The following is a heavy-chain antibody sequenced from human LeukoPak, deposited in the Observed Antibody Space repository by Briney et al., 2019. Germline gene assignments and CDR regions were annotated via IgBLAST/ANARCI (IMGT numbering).Heavy chain of an antibody. J-gene: IGHJ5*02. CDR3: ARAVIAAAGGRFDP. CDR2: IYYIGTA. D-gene: IGHD6-13*01. CDR1: GDSISIGDYR. Sequence: PSETLSLTCSVSGDSISIGDYRWSWIRQSPGKGLEWSGYIYYIGTAYYNPSLRSRVALSADTSKNQFSLKLSSVTAADTAVYYCARAVIAAAGGRFDPWGQGTLVTVSS. V-gene: IGHV4-30-4*01.